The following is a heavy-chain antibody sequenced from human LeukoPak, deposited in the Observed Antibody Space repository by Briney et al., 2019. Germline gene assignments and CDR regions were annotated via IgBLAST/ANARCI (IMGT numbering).Heavy chain of an antibody. Sequence: GGSLRLSCAASGFTFSSYAMSWVRQIPGKGLEWVSGINGNGGSTNYADSVKGRFTISRDNSKNTLYLQMNSLRAEDTAVYYCAKDSKIVGATFRSYHYMDVWGKGTAVTVSS. CDR1: GFTFSSYA. D-gene: IGHD1-26*01. V-gene: IGHV3-23*01. CDR3: AKDSKIVGATFRSYHYMDV. J-gene: IGHJ6*03. CDR2: INGNGGST.